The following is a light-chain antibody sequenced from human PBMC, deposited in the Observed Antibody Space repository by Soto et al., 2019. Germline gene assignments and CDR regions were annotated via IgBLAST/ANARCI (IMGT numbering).Light chain of an antibody. CDR2: GAS. CDR3: QQYNSWPPIT. Sequence: EIVMIPSPATLSVSPVERATLSCRASQTISTNLAWFQHKPGQAPRLLIYGASTRATAVAGRFSGSGSGTEFTLTINNVQSDDFAVYFCQQYNSWPPITFGQGTRLEIK. CDR1: QTISTN. V-gene: IGKV3-15*01. J-gene: IGKJ5*01.